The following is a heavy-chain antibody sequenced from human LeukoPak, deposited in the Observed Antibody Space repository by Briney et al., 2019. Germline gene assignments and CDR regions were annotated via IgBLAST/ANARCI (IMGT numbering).Heavy chain of an antibody. Sequence: GGSLRLSCAASGFTVRTDYMTWVRQAPGKGLEWVSIIYSDGSTYYADSVKGRFTISRDNAKNSLYLQMNSLRAEDSAVYYCARGPTLIGVAGIWPLDYWGQGTLVTVSS. CDR1: GFTVRTDY. D-gene: IGHD6-19*01. J-gene: IGHJ4*02. CDR2: IYSDGST. CDR3: ARGPTLIGVAGIWPLDY. V-gene: IGHV3-53*01.